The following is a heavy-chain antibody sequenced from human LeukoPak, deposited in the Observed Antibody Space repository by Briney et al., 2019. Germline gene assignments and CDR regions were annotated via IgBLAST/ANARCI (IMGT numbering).Heavy chain of an antibody. Sequence: PGGSLRLSCVASGVTFTRYRMTWVCHRPGKGLERLANRRQDGSETVYVDSVKGGFTISRDNAKTSLYLQMHSLRVEDTAVYYCATPKKNGIARWYPDRCGRGTKVTVSS. D-gene: IGHD2-8*01. CDR2: RRQDGSET. J-gene: IGHJ2*01. V-gene: IGHV3-7*01. CDR1: GVTFTRYR. CDR3: ATPKKNGIARWYPDR.